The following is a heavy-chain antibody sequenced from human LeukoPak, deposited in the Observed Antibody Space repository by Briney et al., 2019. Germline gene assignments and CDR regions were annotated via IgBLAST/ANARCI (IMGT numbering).Heavy chain of an antibody. CDR3: ARQQDASTWPPVDY. CDR1: GFSISIGFY. J-gene: IGHJ4*02. Sequence: SETLSLTCSVSGFSISIGFYWGWIRQPPGEGLEWIGNIYYSGSAHYNPSLKSRVTLSVDTSKNQFSLQLSSVTAADTAVYYCARQQDASTWPPVDYWGQGLLVTVSS. V-gene: IGHV4-38-2*02. CDR2: IYYSGSA. D-gene: IGHD2-2*01.